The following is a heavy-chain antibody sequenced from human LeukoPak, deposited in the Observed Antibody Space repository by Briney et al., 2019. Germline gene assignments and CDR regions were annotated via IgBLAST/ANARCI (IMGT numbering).Heavy chain of an antibody. J-gene: IGHJ5*02. D-gene: IGHD4-17*01. V-gene: IGHV3-23*01. CDR3: AKDQTTVTTLDWFDP. CDR2: ISGSGGST. CDR1: GFTFSSYA. Sequence: GGSLRLSCAASGFTFSSYAMSWVRQAPGEGLEWVSAISGSGGSTYYADSVKGRFTISRDNSKNTLYLQMNSLRAEDTAVYYCAKDQTTVTTLDWFDPWGQGTLVTVSS.